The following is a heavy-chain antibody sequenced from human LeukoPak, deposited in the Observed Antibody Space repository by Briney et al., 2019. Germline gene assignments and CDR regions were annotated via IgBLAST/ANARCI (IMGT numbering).Heavy chain of an antibody. V-gene: IGHV3-30-3*01. D-gene: IGHD2-2*02. J-gene: IGHJ4*02. Sequence: GRSLRLSCAASGFTFSSYAMHWVRQAPGKGLEWVAVISYDGSNKYYADSVKGRFTISRDNSKSTLYLQMNSLRAEDTAVYYCARGLCSSTSCYTTDFDYWGQGTLVTVS. CDR2: ISYDGSNK. CDR3: ARGLCSSTSCYTTDFDY. CDR1: GFTFSSYA.